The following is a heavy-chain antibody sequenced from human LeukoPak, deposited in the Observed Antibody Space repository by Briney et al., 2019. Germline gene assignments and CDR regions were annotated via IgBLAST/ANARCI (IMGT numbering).Heavy chain of an antibody. CDR2: INPNSGGT. D-gene: IGHD5-18*01. V-gene: IGHV1-2*06. CDR3: ARGGDTAMVSFDY. Sequence: ASVKVSCKASGYTFTGYYMHWVRQAPGQGLEWMGRINPNSGGTNYAQKFQGRVTMTRDTSISTAYMELSRLRSDDTAVYYCARGGDTAMVSFDYWGQGTLVTVSS. CDR1: GYTFTGYY. J-gene: IGHJ4*02.